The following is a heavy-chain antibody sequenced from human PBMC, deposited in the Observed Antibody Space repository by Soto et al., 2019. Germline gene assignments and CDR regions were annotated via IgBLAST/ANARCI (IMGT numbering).Heavy chain of an antibody. Sequence: QVQLVQSGAEVRKPGASVKVSCKASGYTFTSYGISWVRQAPGQGLEWMGWISAYNGNTNYAQKLQGRVTMTTDTSTSTAYMELRSLRYDDTAVYYCAGVGLGLWFGELLMGWFDPWGQGTLVTVSS. J-gene: IGHJ5*02. CDR2: ISAYNGNT. CDR3: AGVGLGLWFGELLMGWFDP. CDR1: GYTFTSYG. V-gene: IGHV1-18*04. D-gene: IGHD3-10*01.